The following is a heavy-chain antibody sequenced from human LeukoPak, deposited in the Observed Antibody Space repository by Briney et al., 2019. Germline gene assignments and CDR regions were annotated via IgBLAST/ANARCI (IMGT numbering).Heavy chain of an antibody. CDR2: ISSSSTI. D-gene: IGHD6-13*01. Sequence: PGGSLRLSCAASGFTFSSYSMNWVRQAPGKGLEWVSYISSSSTIYYADSVKGRFTISRDNAKNSLYLQMNSLRAEDTAVYYCARGEEQLEDFDYWGQGTLVTVSS. V-gene: IGHV3-48*01. J-gene: IGHJ4*02. CDR1: GFTFSSYS. CDR3: ARGEEQLEDFDY.